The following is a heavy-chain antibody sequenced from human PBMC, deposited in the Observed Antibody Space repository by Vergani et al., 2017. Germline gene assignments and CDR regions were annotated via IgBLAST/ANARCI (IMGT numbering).Heavy chain of an antibody. CDR3: ARVKQWLVPYYYYDYMDV. Sequence: QVQLQESGPGLVKPSETLSLPCTVSGGPISSYYWSWIRQPAGKGLEWIGRIDTSGSPNYNPSLKSRVTMSVDTSKNQFSLKLSSVTAADTAVYYCARVKQWLVPYYYYDYMDVWGKGTTVTVSS. D-gene: IGHD6-19*01. J-gene: IGHJ6*03. CDR2: IDTSGSP. CDR1: GGPISSYY. V-gene: IGHV4-4*07.